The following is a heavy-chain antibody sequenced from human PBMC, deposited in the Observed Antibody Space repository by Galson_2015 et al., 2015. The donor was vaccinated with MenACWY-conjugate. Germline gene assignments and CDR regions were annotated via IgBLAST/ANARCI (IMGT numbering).Heavy chain of an antibody. CDR2: IHSSGST. D-gene: IGHD3-9*01. V-gene: IGHV4-59*11. Sequence: SETLSLTCPVYGRSISGLYWSWIRQPQEKGLEWIGSIHSSGSTNNNTSPTSRVTISVNSSKNQFFLKLSSVTAADTVVYYCARLVYPSEYFQHWGQGTLVTVSS. J-gene: IGHJ1*01. CDR1: GRSISGLY. CDR3: ARLVYPSEYFQH.